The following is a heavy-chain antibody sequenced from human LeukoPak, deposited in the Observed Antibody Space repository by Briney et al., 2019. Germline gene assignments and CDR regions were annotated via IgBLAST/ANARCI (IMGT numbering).Heavy chain of an antibody. CDR3: ARLPRSSGYT. D-gene: IGHD3-22*01. Sequence: GGSLRLSCATSGFSFSTYWMHWVRQVPGKGLVWVSRINSDGSSTSYADSVKGRFTISRDNAKNSLYLQMNSLRAEDTAVYYCARLPRSSGYTWGQGTLVTVSS. CDR1: GFSFSTYW. V-gene: IGHV3-74*01. CDR2: INSDGSST. J-gene: IGHJ5*02.